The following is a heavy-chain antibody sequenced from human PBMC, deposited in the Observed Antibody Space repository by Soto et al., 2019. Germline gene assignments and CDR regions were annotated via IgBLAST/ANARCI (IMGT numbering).Heavy chain of an antibody. CDR2: IIPIFGTA. D-gene: IGHD3-3*01. Sequence: SVKVSCKASGGTFSSYAISWVRQAPGQGLEWMGGIIPIFGTANYAQKFQGRVTITADKSTSTAYMELSSLRSEDTAVYYCAGYKAAPSPITIFGVVRPPYYYCGMDVWGQGTTVTVSS. V-gene: IGHV1-69*06. CDR1: GGTFSSYA. CDR3: AGYKAAPSPITIFGVVRPPYYYCGMDV. J-gene: IGHJ6*02.